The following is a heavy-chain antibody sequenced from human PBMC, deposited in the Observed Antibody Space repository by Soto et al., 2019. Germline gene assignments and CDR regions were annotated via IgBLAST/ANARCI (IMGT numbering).Heavy chain of an antibody. CDR1: GYTFTSYG. CDR2: ISAYNGNT. J-gene: IGHJ6*02. D-gene: IGHD6-6*01. Sequence: QVQLVQSGAEVKKPGASVKVSCKASGYTFTSYGISWVRQAPGQGLEWMGWISAYNGNTNYAQKLQGGVTMTTDTSTSTAYMELRSLRSDDTAVYYCARDPLKTYSSFYYYYGMDVWGQGTTVTVSS. CDR3: ARDPLKTYSSFYYYYGMDV. V-gene: IGHV1-18*01.